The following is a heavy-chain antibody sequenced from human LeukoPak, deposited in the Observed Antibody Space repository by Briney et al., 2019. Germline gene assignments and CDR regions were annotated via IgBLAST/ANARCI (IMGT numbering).Heavy chain of an antibody. Sequence: LSQTLSLTCAISGDSVSSNSAAWNWIRQSPSRGLEWLGRTYYRSKWHSYYAPSVKSRITINPDTSKNQFSLQLKSVTPEDTAVYYCARVVGLVSDFWGQGTLVTVSS. V-gene: IGHV6-1*01. CDR1: GDSVSSNSAA. J-gene: IGHJ4*02. CDR3: ARVVGLVSDF. CDR2: TYYRSKWHS. D-gene: IGHD3-10*01.